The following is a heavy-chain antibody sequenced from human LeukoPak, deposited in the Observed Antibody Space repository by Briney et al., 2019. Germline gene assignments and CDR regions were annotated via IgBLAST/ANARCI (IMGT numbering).Heavy chain of an antibody. D-gene: IGHD2-15*01. CDR2: IYPGDSNT. CDR1: GYSFTSYW. Sequence: GESLQISCKGSGYSFTSYWIGWVRQVPGKGLEWMGIIYPGDSNTRYSPSFQGQVTISVDKSISTAYLQWSSLKASDTAVYYCATGRYCSGGTCYSSLDFWGQGTLVTVSS. CDR3: ATGRYCSGGTCYSSLDF. J-gene: IGHJ4*02. V-gene: IGHV5-51*01.